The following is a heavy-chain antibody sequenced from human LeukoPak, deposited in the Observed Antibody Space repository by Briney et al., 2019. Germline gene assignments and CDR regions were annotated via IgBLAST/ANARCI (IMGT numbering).Heavy chain of an antibody. J-gene: IGHJ4*02. V-gene: IGHV3-13*01. CDR2: LGSAGDT. D-gene: IGHD3-16*01. Sequence: GGSLRLSCAASGFTFSSYSMNWVRQAPGKGLEWVSALGSAGDTYYPDSVRGRFTISKETAKNSLYLQMTSLRDEDTAVYYCVRGRRSYGFDHWGQGTLVTVSS. CDR1: GFTFSSYS. CDR3: VRGRRSYGFDH.